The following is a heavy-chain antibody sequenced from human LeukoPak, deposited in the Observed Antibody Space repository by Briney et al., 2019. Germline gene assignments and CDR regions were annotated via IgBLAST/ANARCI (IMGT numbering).Heavy chain of an antibody. CDR1: GFTFSSYA. CDR3: AHSYTYYDILTGYQYYFDC. J-gene: IGHJ4*02. Sequence: QTGGSLRLSCAASGFTFSSYAMSWVRLAPGKGLEWVSAISGSGGSTYYADSVKGRFTISRDNSKNTLYLQMNSLRAEDTAVYYCAHSYTYYDILTGYQYYFDCWGQGTLVTVSS. D-gene: IGHD3-9*01. V-gene: IGHV3-23*01. CDR2: ISGSGGST.